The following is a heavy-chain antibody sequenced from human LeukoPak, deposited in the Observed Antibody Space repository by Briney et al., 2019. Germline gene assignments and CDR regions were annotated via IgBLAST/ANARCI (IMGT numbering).Heavy chain of an antibody. CDR2: IYYSGST. J-gene: IGHJ4*02. V-gene: IGHV4-39*01. D-gene: IGHD6-13*01. CDR1: GGSISSSSYY. Sequence: PSETLSLTCTVSGGSISSSSYYWGWIRQPPGKGLEWIGSIYYSGSTYYNPSLKSRVTISVDTSKNQFSLKLSSVTAADTAVYYCARATGIAQGYFDYWGQATLVTVSS. CDR3: ARATGIAQGYFDY.